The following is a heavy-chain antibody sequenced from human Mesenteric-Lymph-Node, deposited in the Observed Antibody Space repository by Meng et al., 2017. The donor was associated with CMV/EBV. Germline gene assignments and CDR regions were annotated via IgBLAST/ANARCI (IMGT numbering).Heavy chain of an antibody. CDR2: ISGSGGST. Sequence: SCAASGFTFSSYSMNWVRQAPGKGLEWVSAISGSGGSTYYADSVKGRFTISRDNSKNTLYLQMNSLRAEDTAVYYCAKGGDGYNYVYWGQGTLVTVSS. CDR3: AKGGDGYNYVY. J-gene: IGHJ4*02. V-gene: IGHV3-23*01. D-gene: IGHD5-24*01. CDR1: GFTFSSYS.